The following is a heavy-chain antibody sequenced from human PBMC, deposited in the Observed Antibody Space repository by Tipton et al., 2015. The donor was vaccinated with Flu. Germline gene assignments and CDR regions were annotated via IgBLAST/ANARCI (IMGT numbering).Heavy chain of an antibody. J-gene: IGHJ4*02. CDR3: ARIGEKLWFGEFPIDY. CDR2: ISAYNGNT. D-gene: IGHD3-10*01. V-gene: IGHV1-18*04. Sequence: QSGAEVKKPGASVKVSCKASGYTFTSYGISWVRQAPGQGLEWMGWISAYNGNTNYAQKLQGGVTMTTDTSTSTAYMELRSLRSDDTAVYYCARIGEKLWFGEFPIDYWGQGTLVTVSS. CDR1: GYTFTSYG.